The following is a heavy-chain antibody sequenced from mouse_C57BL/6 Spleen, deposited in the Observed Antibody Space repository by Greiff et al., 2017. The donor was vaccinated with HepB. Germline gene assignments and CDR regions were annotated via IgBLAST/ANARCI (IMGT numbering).Heavy chain of an antibody. CDR2: IDPENGDT. V-gene: IGHV14-4*01. CDR1: GFNIKDDY. J-gene: IGHJ3*01. CDR3: TSPYSNYEGGFAY. D-gene: IGHD2-5*01. Sequence: VQLKQSGAELVRPGASVKLSCTASGFNIKDDYMHWVKQRPEQGLEWIGWIDPENGDTEYASKFQGKATITADTSSNTAYLQLSSLTSEDTAVYYCTSPYSNYEGGFAYWGQGTLVTVSA.